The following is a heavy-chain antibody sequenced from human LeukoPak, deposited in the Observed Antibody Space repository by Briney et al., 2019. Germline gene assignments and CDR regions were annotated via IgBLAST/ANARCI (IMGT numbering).Heavy chain of an antibody. CDR2: ISRSGDIT. CDR1: GFPFSRYA. V-gene: IGHV3-23*01. D-gene: IGHD4-11*01. CDR3: AKFPCPPEYTVTTEYFQQ. Sequence: PGGSLRLSCPASGFPFSRYAMRWVRQAPGKGLEWVSAISRSGDITYYADSVKGRFTISRDNSKNTLYLQMNSLRAEDTPVYYCAKFPCPPEYTVTTEYFQQWGQGTLVTVSS. J-gene: IGHJ1*01.